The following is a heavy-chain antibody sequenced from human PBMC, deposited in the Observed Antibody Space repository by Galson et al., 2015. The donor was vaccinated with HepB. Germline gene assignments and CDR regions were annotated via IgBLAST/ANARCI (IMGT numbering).Heavy chain of an antibody. J-gene: IGHJ5*02. CDR1: GFTFSSYA. D-gene: IGHD1-26*01. Sequence: SLRLSCAASGFTFSSYAMSWVRQAPGKGLEWVSAISGSGGSTYYADSVKGRFTISRDNSKNTLYLQMNSLRAEDTAVYYCAKDRNSGSLEDWFDPWGQGTLVTVSS. V-gene: IGHV3-23*01. CDR2: ISGSGGST. CDR3: AKDRNSGSLEDWFDP.